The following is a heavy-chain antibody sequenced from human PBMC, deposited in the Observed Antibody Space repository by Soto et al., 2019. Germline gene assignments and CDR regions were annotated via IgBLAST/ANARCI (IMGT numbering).Heavy chain of an antibody. CDR2: ISGSGGST. J-gene: IGHJ6*02. CDR3: AKVNLGGNRGSWYYYYGMDV. V-gene: IGHV3-23*01. CDR1: GFTFSSYA. D-gene: IGHD2-15*01. Sequence: EVQLLESGGGLVQPGGSLRLSCAASGFTFSSYAMSWVRQAPGKGLEWVSAISGSGGSTYYADSVKGRFTISRDNSRTTLYLQMNSLRAEDTAVYYCAKVNLGGNRGSWYYYYGMDVWGQGTTVTVSS.